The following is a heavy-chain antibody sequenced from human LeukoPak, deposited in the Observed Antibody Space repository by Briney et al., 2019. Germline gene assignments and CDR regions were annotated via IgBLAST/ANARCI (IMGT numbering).Heavy chain of an antibody. CDR2: IYTSGST. Sequence: SETLSLTCTVSGGSISSGSYYWSWIRQPAGKGLEWIGRIYTSGSTNYNPSLKSRVTISVDTSKNQFSLKLSSVTAADTAVYYCARIAYYYDSSGYPFDYWGQGTLVTVSS. V-gene: IGHV4-61*02. CDR3: ARIAYYYDSSGYPFDY. D-gene: IGHD3-22*01. J-gene: IGHJ4*02. CDR1: GGSISSGSYY.